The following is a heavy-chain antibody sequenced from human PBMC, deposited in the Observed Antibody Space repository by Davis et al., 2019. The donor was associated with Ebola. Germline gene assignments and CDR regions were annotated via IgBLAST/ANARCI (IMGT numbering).Heavy chain of an antibody. CDR3: ARNLEPFGDYNCCYNGMDV. D-gene: IGHD4-17*01. CDR1: GFTFSHNA. Sequence: GESLKISCAASGFTFSHNAMTWVRQAPGKGLEWVSTISGGGTYTYYADSAKGRIIITRDNSNNTLYLQMNSLRAEDTALYYCARNLEPFGDYNCCYNGMDVWGQGTTVAVSS. J-gene: IGHJ6*02. V-gene: IGHV3-23*01. CDR2: ISGGGTYT.